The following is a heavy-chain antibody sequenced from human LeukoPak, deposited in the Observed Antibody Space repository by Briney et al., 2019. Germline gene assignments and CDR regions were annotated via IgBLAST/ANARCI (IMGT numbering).Heavy chain of an antibody. V-gene: IGHV4-39*01. J-gene: IGHJ4*02. CDR2: IYYSGST. CDR3: ARRDAGSFFY. Sequence: GSLRLSCAASGFTFSSYWMSWIRQPPGKGLEWIGSIYYSGSTYYNPSLKSRVTISVDTSENQFSLKLSSVTAADTAVYYCARRDAGSFFYWGQGTLVTVSS. D-gene: IGHD2/OR15-2a*01. CDR1: GFTFSSYW.